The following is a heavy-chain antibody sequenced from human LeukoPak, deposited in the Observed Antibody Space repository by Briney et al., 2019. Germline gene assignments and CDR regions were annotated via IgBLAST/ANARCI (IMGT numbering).Heavy chain of an antibody. CDR3: ARGNSSSWYWWPRVEGEYYFDY. CDR2: IYYSGST. Sequence: PSETLSLTCTVSGGSISSSSYYWGWIRQPPGKGLEWIGSIYYSGSTYYNPSLKSRVTISVDTSKNQFSLKLSSVTAADTAVYYCARGNSSSWYWWPRVEGEYYFDYWGQGTLVTVSS. J-gene: IGHJ4*02. V-gene: IGHV4-39*07. CDR1: GGSISSSSYY. D-gene: IGHD6-13*01.